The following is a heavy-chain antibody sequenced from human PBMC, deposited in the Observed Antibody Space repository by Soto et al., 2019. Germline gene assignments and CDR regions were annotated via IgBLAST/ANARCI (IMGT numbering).Heavy chain of an antibody. V-gene: IGHV3-21*01. CDR2: ISSSSSYI. CDR3: ARASSWPYYYYYYMDV. D-gene: IGHD6-13*01. Sequence: PGGSLRLSCAASGFTFSSYSMNWVRQAPGKGLEWVSSISSSSSYIYYADSVKGRFTISRDNAKNSLYLQMNSLRAEDTAVYYCARASSWPYYYYYYMDVWGKGTTVTVSS. J-gene: IGHJ6*03. CDR1: GFTFSSYS.